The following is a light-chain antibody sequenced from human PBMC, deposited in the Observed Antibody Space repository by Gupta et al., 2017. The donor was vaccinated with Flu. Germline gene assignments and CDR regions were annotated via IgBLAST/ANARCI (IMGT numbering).Light chain of an antibody. Sequence: DIPMTPSPSSLSASVGDSVTITCRASQSISSYLNWYQQKPGKAPKLLIYAASSLQSGVPSRFSGSGSGTDFTLTISSLQPEDFGTYYCQQSYSTPETFGQGTKVEIK. CDR2: AAS. CDR3: QQSYSTPET. V-gene: IGKV1-39*01. J-gene: IGKJ1*01. CDR1: QSISSY.